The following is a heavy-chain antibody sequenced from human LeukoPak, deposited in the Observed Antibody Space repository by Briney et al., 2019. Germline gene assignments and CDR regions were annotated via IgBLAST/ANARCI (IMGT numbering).Heavy chain of an antibody. D-gene: IGHD2-2*02. CDR1: GYTFTRYG. J-gene: IGHJ5*02. CDR3: ARGFIEDIVVVPTAILWFDP. V-gene: IGHV1-18*01. Sequence: GASVKVSCKASGYTFTRYGVRWERQAPGRRLEWMGGISAYNGNTNYAQTLQGRVTMTTDTSTSTAYMELRSLRSDDTAVYYCARGFIEDIVVVPTAILWFDPWGQGTLVTVSS. CDR2: ISAYNGNT.